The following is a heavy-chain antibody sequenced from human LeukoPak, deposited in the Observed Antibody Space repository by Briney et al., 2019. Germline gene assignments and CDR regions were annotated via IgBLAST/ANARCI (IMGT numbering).Heavy chain of an antibody. CDR1: GYSFTSYW. J-gene: IGHJ5*02. V-gene: IGHV5-51*01. CDR3: ARGSWDIAAAGTEWFDP. D-gene: IGHD6-13*01. CDR2: IYPGDSDT. Sequence: GGSLKISCKGSGYSFTSYWIGWVRQMPGKGLEWMGIIYPGDSDTRYSPSFQGQVTISADKSISTAYLQWSSLKASDTAMYYCARGSWDIAAAGTEWFDPWGQGTLVTVSS.